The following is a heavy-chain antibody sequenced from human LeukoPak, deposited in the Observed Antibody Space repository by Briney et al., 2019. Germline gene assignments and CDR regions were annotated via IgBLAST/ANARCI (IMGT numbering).Heavy chain of an antibody. V-gene: IGHV3-23*01. J-gene: IGHJ6*04. CDR1: GFTFSDYA. D-gene: IGHD3-3*01. Sequence: GGSLRLSCAASGFTFSDYAMGWVRQAPGKGLEWFSAITDNGGDTYHADSVTGRFTISRDNAKNTLYLQMNSLRVEDMAVYYCSSLTIFGVGGGKGTTVTVSS. CDR2: ITDNGGDT. CDR3: SSLTIFGVG.